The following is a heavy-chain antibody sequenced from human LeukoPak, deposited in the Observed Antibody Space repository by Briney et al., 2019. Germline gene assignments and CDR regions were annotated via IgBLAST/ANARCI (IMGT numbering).Heavy chain of an antibody. CDR2: IIPIFGTA. J-gene: IGHJ4*02. CDR1: GGTFSSYA. Sequence: SVTVSCKASGGTFSSYAISWVRQAPGQGLEWMGRIIPIFGTANYAQKFQGRVTITTDESTSTAYLELSSVRSEDTAVYYCARDPTYCGGDCSQYYWGQGTLVTVSS. D-gene: IGHD2-21*02. V-gene: IGHV1-69*05. CDR3: ARDPTYCGGDCSQYY.